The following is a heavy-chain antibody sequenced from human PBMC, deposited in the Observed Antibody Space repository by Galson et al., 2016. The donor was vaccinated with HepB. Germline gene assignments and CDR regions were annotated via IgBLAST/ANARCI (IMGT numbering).Heavy chain of an antibody. CDR2: VDPADGET. Sequence: SVKVSCKVSGYTVTELPIHWVRQAPGKGLEWMGGVDPADGETIYPQKFQGRVTMTEDTSTDTAYMEMSSLRAEDTAVYYCAKVSGSYFESHGMDVWGQGTTVTVSS. V-gene: IGHV1-24*01. CDR1: GYTVTELP. D-gene: IGHD1-26*01. J-gene: IGHJ6*02. CDR3: AKVSGSYFESHGMDV.